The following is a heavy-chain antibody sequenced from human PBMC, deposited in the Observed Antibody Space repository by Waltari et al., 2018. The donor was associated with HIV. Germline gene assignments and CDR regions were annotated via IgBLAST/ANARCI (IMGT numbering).Heavy chain of an antibody. V-gene: IGHV4-34*01. J-gene: IGHJ5*02. D-gene: IGHD6-6*01. CDR1: GDSFSGYY. CDR2: INHSGST. CDR3: ARRIADRLSWYDP. Sequence: QVQLQQWGAGLLKPSETLSLTCAVYGDSFSGYYWNWNRQPPGKGLEWIGEINHSGSTNYNPSRKSRFTISVDTSKNQFSLKLSSVTAADTAVYYCARRIADRLSWYDPWGQGTLVTVYS.